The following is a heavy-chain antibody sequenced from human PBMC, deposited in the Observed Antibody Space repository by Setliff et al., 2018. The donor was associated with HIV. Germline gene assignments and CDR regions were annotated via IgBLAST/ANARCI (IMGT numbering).Heavy chain of an antibody. CDR1: GGSIGTYR. Sequence: SETLSLTCAVSGGSIGTYRWNWIRQTPGKGLEWIGFISYSGTTDYNPSLKGRVTISVDTSKNQFSLKLTSVTAADTAVYYCARRTSPPSGTYSQYYMDVWGRGTTVTVSS. CDR2: ISYSGTT. J-gene: IGHJ6*03. D-gene: IGHD1-26*01. CDR3: ARRTSPPSGTYSQYYMDV. V-gene: IGHV4-59*08.